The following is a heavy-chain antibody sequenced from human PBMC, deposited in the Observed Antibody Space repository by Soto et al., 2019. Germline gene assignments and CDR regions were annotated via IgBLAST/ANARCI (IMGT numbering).Heavy chain of an antibody. CDR2: IYYSGST. CDR1: GGSISSYY. Sequence: PSETLSLTCTVSGGSISSYYWSWIRQPPGKGLKWIGYIYYSGSTNYNPSLKSRVTISVDTSKNQFSLKLSSVTAADTAVYYCARPRYDFWSGYYIDYWGQGTLVTVSS. CDR3: ARPRYDFWSGYYIDY. V-gene: IGHV4-59*08. D-gene: IGHD3-3*01. J-gene: IGHJ4*02.